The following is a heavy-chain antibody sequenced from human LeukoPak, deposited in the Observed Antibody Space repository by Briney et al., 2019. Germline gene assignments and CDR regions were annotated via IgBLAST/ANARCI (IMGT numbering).Heavy chain of an antibody. V-gene: IGHV6-1*01. Sequence: PSQTLSLTWAISGXSVSTNSFAWNWVRQSPSRGLEWLGRTYYMSNWYNDYALSVKSRITINPDTSKNQFSLQLNSVTPEDTAVYYCARDRMLRGAFDFWGQGTMVTVSS. CDR2: TYYMSNWYN. CDR1: GXSVSTNSFA. D-gene: IGHD5-12*01. J-gene: IGHJ3*01. CDR3: ARDRMLRGAFDF.